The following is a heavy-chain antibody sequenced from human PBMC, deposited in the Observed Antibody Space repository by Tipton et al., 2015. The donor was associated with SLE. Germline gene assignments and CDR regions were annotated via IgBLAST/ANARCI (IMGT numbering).Heavy chain of an antibody. CDR1: GVSISSYY. V-gene: IGHV4-59*01. Sequence: TLSLTCTVSGVSISSYYWSWIRQPPGKGLEWIGYIYYSGSTNYNPSLRSRVTISVDTSKNQFSLKVRSVTAADMAVYYCARARLFFFDYWGQGTLVTVSS. CDR3: ARARLFFFDY. CDR2: IYYSGST. J-gene: IGHJ4*02.